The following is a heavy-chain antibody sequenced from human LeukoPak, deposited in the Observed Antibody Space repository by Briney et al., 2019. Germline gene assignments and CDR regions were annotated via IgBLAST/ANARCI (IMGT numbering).Heavy chain of an antibody. D-gene: IGHD2-2*01. Sequence: SETLSLTCTVSGGSISSYYWSWIRQPPGKGLEWIGYIYYSGSTNYNPSLKSRVTISVDTSKNQFSLKLSSVTAADTAVYYCARATDCSSTSCSYYMDVWGKGTTVTVSS. CDR2: IYYSGST. V-gene: IGHV4-59*08. CDR3: ARATDCSSTSCSYYMDV. J-gene: IGHJ6*03. CDR1: GGSISSYY.